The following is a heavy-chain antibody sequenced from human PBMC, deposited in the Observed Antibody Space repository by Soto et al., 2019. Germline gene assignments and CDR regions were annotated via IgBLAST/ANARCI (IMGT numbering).Heavy chain of an antibody. CDR3: AREGSYKNYYYYGMDV. D-gene: IGHD2-15*01. J-gene: IGHJ6*02. V-gene: IGHV4-59*01. CDR2: IYYSGST. Sequence: SETLSLTCTGSGGSISSYYWSWIRQPPGKGLEWIGYIYYSGSTNYNPSLKSRVTISVDTSKNQFSLKLSSVTAADTAVYYCAREGSYKNYYYYGMDVWGQGTTVTVS. CDR1: GGSISSYY.